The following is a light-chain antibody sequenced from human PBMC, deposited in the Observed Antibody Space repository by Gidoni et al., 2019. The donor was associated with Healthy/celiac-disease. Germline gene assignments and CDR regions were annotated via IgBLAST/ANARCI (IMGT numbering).Light chain of an antibody. CDR1: QSVSSSY. V-gene: IGKV3-20*01. J-gene: IGKJ2*01. CDR3: QQYGSSP. CDR2: GAA. Sequence: EIVLTQSPGTLSLSPGERATLSCRASQSVSSSYLAWYQQKPGQAPRLLNYGAASRATGIPDRLSGSGSGTDFTLTISRLEPEDFAVYYCQQYGSSPFGQGTKLEIK.